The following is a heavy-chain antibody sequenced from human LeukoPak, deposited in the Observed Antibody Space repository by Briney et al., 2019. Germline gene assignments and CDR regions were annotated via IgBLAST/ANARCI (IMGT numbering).Heavy chain of an antibody. CDR3: ARDGDCSGGSCYDY. D-gene: IGHD2-15*01. V-gene: IGHV1-69*13. CDR2: IIPIFGTA. Sequence: SVKVSCKASGGTFSSYAISWVRQAPGQGLEWMGGIIPIFGTANYAQKFRGRVTITADESTSTAYMELSSLRSEDTAVYYCARDGDCSGGSCYDYWGQGTLVTVSS. J-gene: IGHJ4*02. CDR1: GGTFSSYA.